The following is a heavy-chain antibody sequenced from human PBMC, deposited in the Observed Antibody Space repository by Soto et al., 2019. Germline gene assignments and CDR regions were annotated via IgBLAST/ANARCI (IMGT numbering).Heavy chain of an antibody. D-gene: IGHD1-26*01. J-gene: IGHJ5*02. Sequence: SETLSLTCTVSGGSISSGGYYWSWIRQHPGKGLEWIGYIYYSGSTYYNPSLKSRVTISVDTSKNQFSLKLSSVTAADTAVYYCANAAPRWAPFDPWGQGTLVTVSS. V-gene: IGHV4-31*03. CDR2: IYYSGST. CDR3: ANAAPRWAPFDP. CDR1: GGSISSGGYY.